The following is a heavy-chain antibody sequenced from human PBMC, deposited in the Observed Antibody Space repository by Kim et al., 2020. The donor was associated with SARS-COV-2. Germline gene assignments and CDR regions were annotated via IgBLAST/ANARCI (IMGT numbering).Heavy chain of an antibody. Sequence: GSTYSDDSVKGRFTISRDNSKNTLYLQMNSLRAEDTAVYYCARFDEAFDYWGQGTLVTVSS. J-gene: IGHJ4*02. CDR3: ARFDEAFDY. CDR2: GST. V-gene: IGHV3-66*01.